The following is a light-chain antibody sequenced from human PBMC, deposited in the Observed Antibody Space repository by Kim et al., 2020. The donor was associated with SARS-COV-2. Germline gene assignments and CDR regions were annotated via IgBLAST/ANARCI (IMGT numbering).Light chain of an antibody. Sequence: RVPYTCQAKQSKSNRMAWYQQKQGIAHKLLDYDASTVETGVPSRFSGSGSGTEYTLTISSLQPDDLGTYYCQQYSDDRTFGQGTKVDIK. V-gene: IGKV1-5*01. CDR2: DAS. CDR3: QQYSDDRT. J-gene: IGKJ1*01. CDR1: QSKSNR.